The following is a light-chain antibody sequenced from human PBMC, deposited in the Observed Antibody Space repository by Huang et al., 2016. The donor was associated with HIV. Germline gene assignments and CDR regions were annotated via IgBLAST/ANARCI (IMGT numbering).Light chain of an antibody. CDR2: DAS. CDR3: QHSDGLSPLT. J-gene: IGKJ4*01. Sequence: IRMTQSPSSLSASTGDRVTITCRASQNVGTSLAWYQQRPGRAPVLLIYDASTLQRGVTSRFSGSGARTVFTLTIGCLQVEDAATYYCQHSDGLSPLTFGGGT. V-gene: IGKV1-8*01. CDR1: QNVGTS.